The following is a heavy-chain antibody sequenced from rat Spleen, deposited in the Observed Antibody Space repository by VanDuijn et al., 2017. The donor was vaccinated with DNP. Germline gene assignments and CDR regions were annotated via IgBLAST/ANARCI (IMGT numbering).Heavy chain of an antibody. J-gene: IGHJ2*01. CDR1: GFTFSNYD. Sequence: EVQLVESGGGLVQPGRSLKLSCAASGFTFSNYDMAWVRQAPTKGLEWVASISPSGGSTYYRDSVKGRFTVSRDNAKSSLYLQMDSLRSEDTATYYCARHLGTTGHYFDYWGQGVMVTVSS. V-gene: IGHV5-25*01. D-gene: IGHD1-11*01. CDR2: ISPSGGST. CDR3: ARHLGTTGHYFDY.